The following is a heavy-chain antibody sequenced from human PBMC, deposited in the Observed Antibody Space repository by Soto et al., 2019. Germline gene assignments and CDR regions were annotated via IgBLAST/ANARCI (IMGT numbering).Heavy chain of an antibody. V-gene: IGHV3-23*01. CDR3: AREGDRYGTVCFDS. Sequence: EVQLLDSGGGLVQPGGSLRLSCAASGFTFSSYGMSWVRQAPGKGLEWVAGIPVIGERRYYADSVKGRFTISRDNAKNTLYLQMNSLRVEEAAVYFCAREGDRYGTVCFDSWGQGTLVTVSS. CDR1: GFTFSSYG. D-gene: IGHD1-1*01. CDR2: IPVIGERR. J-gene: IGHJ4*02.